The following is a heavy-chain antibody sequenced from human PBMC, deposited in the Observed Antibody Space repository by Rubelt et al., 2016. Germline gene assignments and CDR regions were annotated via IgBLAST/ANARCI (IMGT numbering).Heavy chain of an antibody. Sequence: QVQLVQSGAEVKRPGSSVKVSCKASGGTFSSYAISWVRQAPGQGLEWMGGIIPIFGKEKYAKKSQCRGTSTGDESTRTAYMELSSRGSEDTAVYYCAHGGDLKDFDLGGRGTLVTVS. CDR2: IIPIFGKE. V-gene: IGHV1-69*12. D-gene: IGHD2-21*02. CDR1: GGTFSSYA. J-gene: IGHJ2*01. CDR3: AHGGDLKDFDL.